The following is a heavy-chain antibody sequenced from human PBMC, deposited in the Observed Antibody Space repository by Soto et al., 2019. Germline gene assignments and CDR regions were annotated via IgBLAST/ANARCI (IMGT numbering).Heavy chain of an antibody. CDR3: AKTSPFDY. V-gene: IGHV3-7*01. Sequence: EVQLVESGGGLVQPGGSLILSCAASGFTLSRNWMTWVRQAPGRGLEWVANIKQDGSEKYYADSVKGRFTISRDNAKNSLYLQIASLRVEDTAVYYCAKTSPFDYWGQGTLVTVSS. CDR2: IKQDGSEK. CDR1: GFTLSRNW. J-gene: IGHJ4*02.